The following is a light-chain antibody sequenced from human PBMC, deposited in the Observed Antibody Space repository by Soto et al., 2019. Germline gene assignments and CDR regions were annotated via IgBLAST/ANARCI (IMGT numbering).Light chain of an antibody. J-gene: IGLJ1*01. CDR3: SSYTTNNSHNV. CDR1: SSDVGGFNY. V-gene: IGLV2-14*01. CDR2: EVS. Sequence: QSVLRHPASVSGSPGHSITISCTGTSSDVGGFNYVSWYQQYPGKAPKLIIYEVSNRPSGVSSRFSGSKSGNTASLIISGLQAEDEADYYCSSYTTNNSHNVFGAGTKVTAL.